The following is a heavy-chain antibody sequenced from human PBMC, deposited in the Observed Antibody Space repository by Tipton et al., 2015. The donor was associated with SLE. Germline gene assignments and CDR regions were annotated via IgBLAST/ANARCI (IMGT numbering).Heavy chain of an antibody. J-gene: IGHJ4*02. CDR1: GYTLTNYG. CDR3: ARDESGFKDFFDY. V-gene: IGHV1-18*01. CDR2: IGADNGNT. D-gene: IGHD5-12*01. Sequence: QSGPEVKKPGASVKVSCKASGYTLTNYGFNWVRQAPGQGLEWMGWIGADNGNTNYALKFQGRVTMTRDKTTSTAYMEPRSLRSDDTAIYYCARDESGFKDFFDYWGQGTLVTVSS.